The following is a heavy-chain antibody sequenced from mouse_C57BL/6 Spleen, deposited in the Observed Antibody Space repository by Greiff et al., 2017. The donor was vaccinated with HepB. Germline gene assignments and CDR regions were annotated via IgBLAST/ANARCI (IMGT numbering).Heavy chain of an antibody. Sequence: VQLQQSGAELARPGASVKLSCKASGYTFTSYGISWVKQRTGQGLEWIGEIYPRSGNTYYNEKFKGKATLTADKSSSTAYMELRSLTSEDSAVYFCARGAGGSSYGDYWGQGTTLTVSS. V-gene: IGHV1-81*01. D-gene: IGHD1-1*01. CDR2: IYPRSGNT. CDR3: ARGAGGSSYGDY. J-gene: IGHJ2*01. CDR1: GYTFTSYG.